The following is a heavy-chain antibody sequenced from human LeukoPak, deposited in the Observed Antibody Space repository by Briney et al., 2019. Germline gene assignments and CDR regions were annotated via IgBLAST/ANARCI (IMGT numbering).Heavy chain of an antibody. CDR3: ARQDGLLSLDY. CDR2: IYYTGGT. D-gene: IGHD3-9*01. V-gene: IGHV4-39*01. J-gene: IGHJ4*02. CDR1: GVSISSRAYY. Sequence: PSETLSLTCTVSGVSISSRAYYWGWIRQPPGKGLEWIGTIYYTGGTYYNPSLKSRVTISVDTSENQFSLRLSSVTAADTAVYYCARQDGLLSLDYWGQGTLVTVSS.